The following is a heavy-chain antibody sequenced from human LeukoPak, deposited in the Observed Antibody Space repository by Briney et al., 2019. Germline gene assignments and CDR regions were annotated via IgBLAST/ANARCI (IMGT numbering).Heavy chain of an antibody. CDR3: ARSTRIVGATSVDY. J-gene: IGHJ4*02. CDR2: IYYSGST. CDR1: GGSISSYY. Sequence: SSETLSLTCTVSGGSISSYYWSWIRQPPGKGLEWIGYIYYSGSTNYNPSLKSRVTISVDTSKNQFSLKLSSVTAADTAVYYCARSTRIVGATSVDYWGQGTLVTASS. D-gene: IGHD1-26*01. V-gene: IGHV4-59*08.